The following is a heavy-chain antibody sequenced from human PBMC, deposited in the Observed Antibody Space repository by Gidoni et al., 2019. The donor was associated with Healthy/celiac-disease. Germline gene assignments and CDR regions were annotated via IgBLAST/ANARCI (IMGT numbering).Heavy chain of an antibody. J-gene: IGHJ3*02. CDR1: GGSISSSSYY. CDR3: ASHLWFGEGDDAFDI. CDR2: IYYSGST. Sequence: QLQLQESGPGLVKPSETLSLTCTVSGGSISSSSYYWGWIRQPPGKGLEWIGSIYYSGSTYYNPSLKSRVTISVDTSKNQFSLKLSSVTAADTAVYYCASHLWFGEGDDAFDIWGQGTMVTVSS. V-gene: IGHV4-39*01. D-gene: IGHD3-10*01.